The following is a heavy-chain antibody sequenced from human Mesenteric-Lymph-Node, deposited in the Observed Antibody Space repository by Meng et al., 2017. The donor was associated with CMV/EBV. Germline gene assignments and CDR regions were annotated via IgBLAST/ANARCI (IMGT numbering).Heavy chain of an antibody. CDR3: TKDAFDI. CDR2: ITSKTYGGTT. Sequence: GESLKISCPASGFTFGDFAMNWVRQAPGKGLEWVGFITSKTYGGTTEYAASVKGRFTISRDDSKSIAYLQMSSLKTEDTAVYYCTKDAFDIWGQGTLVTVSS. J-gene: IGHJ3*02. V-gene: IGHV3-49*04. CDR1: GFTFGDFA.